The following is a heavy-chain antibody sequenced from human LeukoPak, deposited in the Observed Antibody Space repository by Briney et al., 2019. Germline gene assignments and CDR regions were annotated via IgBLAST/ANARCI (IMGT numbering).Heavy chain of an antibody. CDR3: ARINWDDAFDV. V-gene: IGHV6-1*01. Sequence: SQTLSLTCAISGDSVSSSTAVWNWIRQSPSRDLEWLGKTNYRSTWYHDYAVSVTGRIIITPDTSKNQFSLQLNSVTPDDTAVYFCARINWDDAFDVWGQGTMVTVSS. CDR2: TNYRSTWYH. J-gene: IGHJ3*01. D-gene: IGHD1-1*01. CDR1: GDSVSSSTAV.